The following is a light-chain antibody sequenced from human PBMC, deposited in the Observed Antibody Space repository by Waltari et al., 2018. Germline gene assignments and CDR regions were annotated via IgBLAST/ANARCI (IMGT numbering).Light chain of an antibody. CDR3: QHYVSLPVT. CDR2: GAS. J-gene: IGKJ1*01. CDR1: QSVSRA. V-gene: IGKV3-20*01. Sequence: EIVLTQSPDTLSLSPGERATLSCRASQSVSRALVWYQQKPGHAPRLLMYGASSRATGIPDRFSGSGSGTDFSLTISRLEPEDFAVYYCQHYVSLPVTFGQGTKVEIK.